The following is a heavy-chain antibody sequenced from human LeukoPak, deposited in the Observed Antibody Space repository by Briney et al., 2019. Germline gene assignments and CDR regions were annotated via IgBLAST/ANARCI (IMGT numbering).Heavy chain of an antibody. CDR1: GGSFSGYY. D-gene: IGHD3-10*01. CDR2: INHSGST. J-gene: IGHJ5*02. CDR3: ARVKGSGSYYRYNWFDP. V-gene: IGHV4-34*01. Sequence: SSETLSLTCAVYGGSFSGYYWSWIRQPPGKGLEWIGEINHSGSTNYNPSLKSRVTISVDTSKNQFSLKLSSVTAADTAVYYCARVKGSGSYYRYNWFDPWGQGTLVTVSS.